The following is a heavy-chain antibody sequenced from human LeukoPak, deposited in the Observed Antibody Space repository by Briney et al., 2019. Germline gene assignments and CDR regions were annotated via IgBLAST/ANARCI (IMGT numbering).Heavy chain of an antibody. D-gene: IGHD2-15*01. Sequence: PGRSLRLSCAASGFTFSSYAMHWVRQAPGKGLEWVAVISYDGSNKYYADSVKGRFTISRDNSKNTLYLQMNSLRAEDTAVYYCARVPYCSGGSCYWRLIDCWGQGTLVTVSS. J-gene: IGHJ4*02. V-gene: IGHV3-30*04. CDR3: ARVPYCSGGSCYWRLIDC. CDR1: GFTFSSYA. CDR2: ISYDGSNK.